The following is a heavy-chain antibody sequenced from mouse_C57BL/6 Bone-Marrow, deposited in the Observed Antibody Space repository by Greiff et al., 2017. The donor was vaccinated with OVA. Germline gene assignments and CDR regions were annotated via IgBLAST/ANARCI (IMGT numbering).Heavy chain of an antibody. CDR2: INPSSGYT. V-gene: IGHV1-7*01. Sequence: VKLQQSGAELAKPGASVKLSCKASGYTFTSYWMHWVKQRPGQGLEWIGYINPSSGYTKYNQKFKDKATLTAAKSSSTAYMQLSSLTYEDSAVYYCARWSYWYFDVWGTGTTVTVSS. J-gene: IGHJ1*03. CDR3: ARWSYWYFDV. CDR1: GYTFTSYW.